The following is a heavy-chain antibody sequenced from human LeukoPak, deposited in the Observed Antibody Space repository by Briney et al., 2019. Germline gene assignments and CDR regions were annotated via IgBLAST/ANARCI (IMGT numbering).Heavy chain of an antibody. CDR1: GFTFSSYA. D-gene: IGHD6-13*01. V-gene: IGHV3-23*01. CDR2: ISGSGGST. Sequence: GGSLRLSXAASGFTFSSYAMSWVRQAPGKGLEWVSAISGSGGSTYYADSVKGRFTISRDNSKNALYLQMNSLRAEDTAVYYCAKDRAAAGTYYFDYWGQGTLVTVSS. CDR3: AKDRAAAGTYYFDY. J-gene: IGHJ4*02.